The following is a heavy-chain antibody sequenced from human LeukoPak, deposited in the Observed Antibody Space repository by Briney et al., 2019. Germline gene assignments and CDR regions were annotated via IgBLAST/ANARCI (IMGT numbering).Heavy chain of an antibody. CDR1: GGTFSTYA. Sequence: ASVTVSFKASGGTFSTYAISWVRQAPGQGLEWMGWINPNSGGTNYAQKFQGRVTMTRDTSISTAYMELSRLRSDDMAVYYCARASVEMATITEQRRLFQHWGQGTLVTVSS. D-gene: IGHD5-24*01. CDR3: ARASVEMATITEQRRLFQH. V-gene: IGHV1-2*02. J-gene: IGHJ1*01. CDR2: INPNSGGT.